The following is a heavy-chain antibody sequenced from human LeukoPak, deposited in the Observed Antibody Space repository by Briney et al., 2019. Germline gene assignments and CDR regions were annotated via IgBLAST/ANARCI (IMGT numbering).Heavy chain of an antibody. CDR3: AKGSIAAGKYYFDY. D-gene: IGHD6-6*01. CDR1: GFTFRSYA. V-gene: IGHV3-23*01. J-gene: IGHJ4*02. CDR2: ISGSGGDK. Sequence: GGSLRLSCAASGFTFRSYAMNWVRQAPGKGVEWVSAISGSGGDKEYADSVRDRFTISRDNSKNTVYLQMNSLRAEDTALYYCAKGSIAAGKYYFDYWGQGTLVTVSS.